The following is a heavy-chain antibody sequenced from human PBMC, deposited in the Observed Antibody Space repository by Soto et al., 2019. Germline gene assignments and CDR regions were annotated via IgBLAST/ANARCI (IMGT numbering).Heavy chain of an antibody. D-gene: IGHD3-9*01. J-gene: IGHJ6*03. CDR1: GFTFSSYA. Sequence: GGSLRLSCAASGFTFSSYAMHWVRQAPGKGLEYVSAISSNGGSTYYANSVKGRFTISRDNSKNTLYLQMGSLRAEDMAVYYCARGLTYDYYYYYYMDVWGKGTTVTVSS. CDR3: ARGLTYDYYYYYYMDV. V-gene: IGHV3-64*01. CDR2: ISSNGGST.